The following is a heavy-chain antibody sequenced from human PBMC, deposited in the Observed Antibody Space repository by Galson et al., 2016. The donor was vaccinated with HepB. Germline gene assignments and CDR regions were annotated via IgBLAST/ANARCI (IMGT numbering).Heavy chain of an antibody. CDR3: ARPSSRLEVAGGDAFDL. V-gene: IGHV3-33*08. J-gene: IGHJ3*01. Sequence: SLRLSCAASGFNFSRFNMNWVRQAPGKGLEWVAITWYDGSDERYADSVRGRFTISRDNSKNTLYLYMNNLRAEDTAVYYCARPSSRLEVAGGDAFDLWGRGTMVTVSS. D-gene: IGHD4-23*01. CDR2: TWYDGSDE. CDR1: GFNFSRFN.